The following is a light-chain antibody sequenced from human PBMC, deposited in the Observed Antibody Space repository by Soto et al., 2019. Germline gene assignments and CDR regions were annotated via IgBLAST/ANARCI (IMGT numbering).Light chain of an antibody. CDR3: SSYTSSSTLV. Sequence: QSALTQPASVSGSPGQSITISCTGTSSDVGGYNYVSWYQQHPGKAPKLMTYDVSNRPSGVSNRFSGSKSGNTASLTISGLQAEDEADYYCSSYTSSSTLVFGTGTKVTV. V-gene: IGLV2-14*01. CDR2: DVS. CDR1: SSDVGGYNY. J-gene: IGLJ1*01.